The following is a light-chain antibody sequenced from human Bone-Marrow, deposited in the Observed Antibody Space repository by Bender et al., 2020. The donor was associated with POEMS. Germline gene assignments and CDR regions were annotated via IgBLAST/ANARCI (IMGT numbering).Light chain of an antibody. CDR3: QSYDNSLGGWV. J-gene: IGLJ3*02. Sequence: QSVLTQPPSVSEAPGQRVTISCTGSSSNIGAGYDVHWYQHLPGTAPKLLIYGNSNRPSGVPDRFSGSKSGTSASLAITGLQAEDEADYYCQSYDNSLGGWVFGGGTKLTVL. V-gene: IGLV1-40*01. CDR2: GNS. CDR1: SSNIGAGYD.